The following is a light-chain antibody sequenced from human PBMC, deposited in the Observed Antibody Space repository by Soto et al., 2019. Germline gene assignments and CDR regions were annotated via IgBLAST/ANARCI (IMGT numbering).Light chain of an antibody. Sequence: EIVLTQSPGTLSLSPGERATLSCRASQSVSSSNLAWYQQKPGQAPRLLIYGASSRATGIPDRFSGSGSGTDFTLTISRLETEDFAVYYCQQYDSSPAYTFGQGTKLEIK. J-gene: IGKJ2*01. V-gene: IGKV3-20*01. CDR1: QSVSSSN. CDR2: GAS. CDR3: QQYDSSPAYT.